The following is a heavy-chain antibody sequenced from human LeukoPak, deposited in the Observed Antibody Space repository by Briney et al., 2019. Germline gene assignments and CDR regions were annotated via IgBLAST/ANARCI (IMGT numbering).Heavy chain of an antibody. Sequence: SETLSLTCTVSGGSISSYYWSWIRQPPGKGLEWIGYIYYSGSTNYNPSLKSRVTIPVDTSKNQFSLKLSSVTAADTAVYYCARVGADSYYYYYMDVWGKGTTVTISS. J-gene: IGHJ6*03. CDR2: IYYSGST. D-gene: IGHD4/OR15-4a*01. CDR1: GGSISSYY. CDR3: ARVGADSYYYYYMDV. V-gene: IGHV4-59*01.